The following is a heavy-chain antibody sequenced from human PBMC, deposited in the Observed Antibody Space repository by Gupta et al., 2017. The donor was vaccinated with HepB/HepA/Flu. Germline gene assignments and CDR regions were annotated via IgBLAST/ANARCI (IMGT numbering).Heavy chain of an antibody. J-gene: IGHJ3*02. Sequence: EVNLVESGGGLVQPGRSLRLSCAASGFTIDHYAMHRVRQAPGKGLELGSGISWNSGSRGYADSVKGRFTVSRDNAKNSLYLQMNSLSVEDTALYYCAKGHYYDSSGYYYVDAFDIWGQGTMVTVSS. CDR1: GFTIDHYA. V-gene: IGHV3-9*01. CDR2: ISWNSGSR. CDR3: AKGHYYDSSGYYYVDAFDI. D-gene: IGHD3-22*01.